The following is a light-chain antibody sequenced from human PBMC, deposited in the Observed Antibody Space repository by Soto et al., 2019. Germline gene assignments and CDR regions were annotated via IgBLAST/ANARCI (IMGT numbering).Light chain of an antibody. J-gene: IGLJ1*01. V-gene: IGLV2-14*01. CDR3: SSYTSSSTPYV. Sequence: QSALTQPACVSGSPGQSITISCTGTSSDVGGYNYVSWYQQHPGKAPKLMFYEVSNRPSGVSNRFSGSKSGNTASLTISGLQAEDEADYYCSSYTSSSTPYVFGTGTKLTVL. CDR2: EVS. CDR1: SSDVGGYNY.